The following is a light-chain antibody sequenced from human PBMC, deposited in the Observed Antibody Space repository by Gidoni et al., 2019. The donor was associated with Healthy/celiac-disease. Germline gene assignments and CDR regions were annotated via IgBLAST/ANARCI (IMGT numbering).Light chain of an antibody. CDR3: QQSNSTPPYT. CDR1: QGISCY. CDR2: AAS. V-gene: IGKV1-39*01. J-gene: IGKJ2*01. Sequence: IQFIHSPSSLSVSVADRVTIPCRASQGISCYFHWYQQRPGNAPKLLIYAASSLESGVPARFSGSGSGTDFTLTISSLEPEDFAAYYCQQSNSTPPYTFGQGTKLEIK.